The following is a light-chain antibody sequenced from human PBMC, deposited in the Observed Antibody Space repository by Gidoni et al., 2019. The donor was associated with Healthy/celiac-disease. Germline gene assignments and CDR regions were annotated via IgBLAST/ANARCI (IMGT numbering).Light chain of an antibody. V-gene: IGKV3-20*01. CDR3: QQYGSSPRT. Sequence: ELVLTQSPGTLSLSPGERATLSCRASQSVSSSYLAWYQQKPGQAPRLLIYGASSRATGSPDRFSGSGSGTDFTLTISRLESEDFAVYYCQQYGSSPRTFGQGTKVEIK. J-gene: IGKJ1*01. CDR2: GAS. CDR1: QSVSSSY.